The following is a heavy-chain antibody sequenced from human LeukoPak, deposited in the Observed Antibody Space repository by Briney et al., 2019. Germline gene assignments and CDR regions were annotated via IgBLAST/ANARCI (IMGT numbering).Heavy chain of an antibody. V-gene: IGHV3-48*01. CDR1: GFTFSSYS. CDR3: ARDLSGLDY. J-gene: IGHJ4*02. D-gene: IGHD1-14*01. Sequence: GGSLRLSCAASGFTFSSYSMNWVRQAPGKGLEWVSYISSSSSTIYYADSVEGRFTISRDNAKNSLYLQMNSLRAEDTAVYYCARDLSGLDYWGQGTLVTVSS. CDR2: ISSSSSTI.